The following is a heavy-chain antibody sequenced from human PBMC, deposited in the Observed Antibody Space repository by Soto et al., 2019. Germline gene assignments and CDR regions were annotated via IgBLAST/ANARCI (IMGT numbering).Heavy chain of an antibody. J-gene: IGHJ5*02. CDR2: IYHSGST. Sequence: LQLQESGSGLVKPSQTLALTCAVSGGSISSGGYSWSWIRQPPGKVLEWIGYIYHSGSTYYNPSLKSRVTISVDRSKNQSSLKLSSVTAADTAVYYCASVPDRWGQGTLVTVSS. CDR3: ASVPDR. CDR1: GGSISSGGYS. V-gene: IGHV4-30-2*01. D-gene: IGHD2-2*01.